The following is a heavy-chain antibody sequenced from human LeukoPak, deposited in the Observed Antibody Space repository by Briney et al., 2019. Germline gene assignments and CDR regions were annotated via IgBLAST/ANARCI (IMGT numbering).Heavy chain of an antibody. V-gene: IGHV4-34*01. CDR3: ARTLDSRRYIVRRPYSMDV. CDR2: INHSVST. J-gene: IGHJ6*02. CDR1: GGSFSGYY. Sequence: SETLSLTCAVYGGSFSGYYWNWIRQPPGKGLEWIGEINHSVSTTYNRSLKSRVTISLDTSKNQFSLKLSSVTAADTAVYYCARTLDSRRYIVRRPYSMDVWGQGTTVTVSS. D-gene: IGHD3-22*01.